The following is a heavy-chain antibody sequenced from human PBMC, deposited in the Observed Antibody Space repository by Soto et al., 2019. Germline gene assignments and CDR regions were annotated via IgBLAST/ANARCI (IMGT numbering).Heavy chain of an antibody. J-gene: IGHJ3*02. CDR1: GGSISSGDYY. CDR2: IYYSGST. D-gene: IGHD6-6*01. Sequence: SETLSLTCTVSGGSISSGDYYWSWIRQPPGKGLEWIGYIYYSGSTYYNPSLKSRVTISVDTSKNQFSLKLSSVTAADTAVYYCARDMRDSSSSTSGFDIWGQGTMVIVSS. V-gene: IGHV4-30-4*01. CDR3: ARDMRDSSSSTSGFDI.